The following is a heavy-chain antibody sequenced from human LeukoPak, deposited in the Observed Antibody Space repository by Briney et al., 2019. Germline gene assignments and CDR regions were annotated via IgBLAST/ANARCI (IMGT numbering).Heavy chain of an antibody. J-gene: IGHJ3*01. Sequence: GGSLRLSCSASGFTFSSYAMHWVRQAPGKGLEYVSGISSDGGVTYYVDSVKGRFTISRDNSKTTLLLQMSSLRAEDTAVYYCVKSPRSDLRLPALDLWGQGTMVTVS. CDR3: VKSPRSDLRLPALDL. CDR2: ISSDGGVT. V-gene: IGHV3-64D*09. D-gene: IGHD5-12*01. CDR1: GFTFSSYA.